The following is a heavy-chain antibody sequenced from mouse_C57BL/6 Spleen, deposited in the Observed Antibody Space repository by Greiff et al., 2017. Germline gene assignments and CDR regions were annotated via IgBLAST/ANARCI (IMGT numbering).Heavy chain of an antibody. CDR1: GYTFTSYW. D-gene: IGHD1-1*01. J-gene: IGHJ2*01. CDR2: IYPGSGST. CDR3: ARGAYYYGSSYDFDY. V-gene: IGHV1-55*01. Sequence: QVQLQQPGAELVKPGASVKMSCKASGYTFTSYWITWVKQRPGQGLEWIGDIYPGSGSTNYNEKFKSKATLTVDTSSSTAYMQLSSLTAEDSAVYYCARGAYYYGSSYDFDYWGQGTTLTVSS.